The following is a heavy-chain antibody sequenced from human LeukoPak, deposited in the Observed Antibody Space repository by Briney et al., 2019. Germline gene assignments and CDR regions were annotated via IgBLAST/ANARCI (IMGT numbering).Heavy chain of an antibody. Sequence: GESLRLSCAASGFTFSSYWMSWVRQAPGKGLEWVANIKQDGSEKYYVDSVKGRFTISRDNAKNSLYLQMNSLRAEDTAVYYCARDGTDYGDYEFGYWGQGTLVTVSS. CDR2: IKQDGSEK. V-gene: IGHV3-7*03. D-gene: IGHD4-17*01. CDR3: ARDGTDYGDYEFGY. CDR1: GFTFSSYW. J-gene: IGHJ4*02.